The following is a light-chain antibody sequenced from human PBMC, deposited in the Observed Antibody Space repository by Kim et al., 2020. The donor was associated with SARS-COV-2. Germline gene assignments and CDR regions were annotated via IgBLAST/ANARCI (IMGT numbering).Light chain of an antibody. CDR3: QESYSTPYT. CDR1: QRITSY. Sequence: DIQMTQSPSSLSASVGDRVTITCRASQRITSYLNWYQQKPGKAPKLLIYGSSSLQSGVPSRFSGSGSGTDFTLTISSLQPEDFATYYCQESYSTPYTFGQGTKLEI. CDR2: GSS. V-gene: IGKV1-39*01. J-gene: IGKJ2*01.